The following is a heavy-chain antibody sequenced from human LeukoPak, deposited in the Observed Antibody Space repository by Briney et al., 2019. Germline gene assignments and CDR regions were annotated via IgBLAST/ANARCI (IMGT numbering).Heavy chain of an antibody. J-gene: IGHJ6*04. CDR3: ARSSYYDFRSATIADLDV. V-gene: IGHV4-61*02. CDR1: GGSISSGSYY. D-gene: IGHD3-3*01. CDR2: IYTSGST. Sequence: TSETLSLTCTVSGGSISSGSYYWRWIRQPAGKGLEWIGRIYTSGSTNYNPSLKSRVTISVDTSKNQFSLKLSSVTAADTAVYYCARSSYYDFRSATIADLDVWGKGTTVTVSS.